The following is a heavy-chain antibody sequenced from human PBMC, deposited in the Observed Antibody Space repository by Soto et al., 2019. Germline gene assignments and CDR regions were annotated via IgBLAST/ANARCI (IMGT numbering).Heavy chain of an antibody. CDR3: ARVKTGIGAVCYYYGMDV. J-gene: IGHJ6*02. CDR2: IIPIFGTA. D-gene: IGHD1-26*01. Sequence: QVQLVQSGAEVKKPGSSVKVSCKASGGTFSSYAISWVRQAPGQGLEWMGGIIPIFGTANYAQKFQGRVTITADESSSTAYMELSSLRSEDTALYYCARVKTGIGAVCYYYGMDVWGQGTTVTVSS. V-gene: IGHV1-69*01. CDR1: GGTFSSYA.